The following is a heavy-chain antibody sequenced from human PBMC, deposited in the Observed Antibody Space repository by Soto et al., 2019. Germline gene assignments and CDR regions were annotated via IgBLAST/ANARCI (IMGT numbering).Heavy chain of an antibody. CDR3: ARLLKGGDVTANGFDP. J-gene: IGHJ5*02. CDR1: GYTFTKFG. D-gene: IGHD1-26*01. Sequence: ASVKVSCKSSGYTFTKFGISWVRQAPGQGLEWMGWNSAYNDNTNYAQKLQGRVTMTSDTSTSTAYMELRSLRSDDTAVYYCARLLKGGDVTANGFDPWGHGTLITVSS. V-gene: IGHV1-18*01. CDR2: NSAYNDNT.